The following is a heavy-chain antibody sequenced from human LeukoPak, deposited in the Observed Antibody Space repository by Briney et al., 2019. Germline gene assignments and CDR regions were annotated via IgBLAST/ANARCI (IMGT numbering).Heavy chain of an antibody. CDR1: RFTFSSYG. J-gene: IGHJ4*01. Sequence: GGSLRLSCAASRFTFSSYGMHWVRQAPGKGLEWVAYIQYDGSNEQYADSVKGRFTISRDNFRDTVFLELTTLRPEDTGLYYCVRDLTSGARFDFWGPGTLVTVSS. D-gene: IGHD3-9*01. CDR2: IQYDGSNE. CDR3: VRDLTSGARFDF. V-gene: IGHV3-30*02.